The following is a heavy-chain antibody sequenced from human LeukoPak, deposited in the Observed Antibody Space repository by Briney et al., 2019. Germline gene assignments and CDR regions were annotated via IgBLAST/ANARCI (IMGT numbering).Heavy chain of an antibody. D-gene: IGHD3-9*01. CDR1: GFTFSSYS. Sequence: SGGSLRLSCAASGFTFSSYSMNWVRQAPGKGLEWVSSISSSSSYIYYADSVKGRFTISRDNSKNTLYLQMNSLRAEDTAVYYCAKGYYDILTGYPIPPSQSLVFDYWGQGTLVTVSS. CDR2: ISSSSSYI. V-gene: IGHV3-21*04. CDR3: AKGYYDILTGYPIPPSQSLVFDY. J-gene: IGHJ4*02.